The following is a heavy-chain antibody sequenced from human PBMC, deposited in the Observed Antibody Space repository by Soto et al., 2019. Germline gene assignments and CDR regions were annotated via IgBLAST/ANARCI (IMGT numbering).Heavy chain of an antibody. V-gene: IGHV4-31*03. CDR3: ARARYSNYVPGPDY. CDR1: GGSISSSSYY. CDR2: IYYSGST. D-gene: IGHD4-4*01. Sequence: SETLSLTCTVSGGSISSSSYYWSWIRQHPGKGLEWIGYIYYSGSTYYNPSLKSRVTISVDTSKNQFSLKLSSVTAADTAVYYCARARYSNYVPGPDYWGQGTLVTVSS. J-gene: IGHJ4*02.